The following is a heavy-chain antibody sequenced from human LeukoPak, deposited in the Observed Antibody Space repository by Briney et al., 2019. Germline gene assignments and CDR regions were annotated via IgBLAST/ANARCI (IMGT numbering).Heavy chain of an antibody. J-gene: IGHJ4*02. CDR1: GFSFSEHY. CDR3: ARERNTNGYILAY. Sequence: GGSLRLSCAASGFSFSEHYMDWVRQAPGKGLEWVGRSRNKANNYTTEHAASVKGRFTISRDESKNSLYLQMNSLKTEDTAVYYCARERNTNGYILAYWGQGTLVTVSS. D-gene: IGHD2-8*01. CDR2: SRNKANNYTT. V-gene: IGHV3-72*01.